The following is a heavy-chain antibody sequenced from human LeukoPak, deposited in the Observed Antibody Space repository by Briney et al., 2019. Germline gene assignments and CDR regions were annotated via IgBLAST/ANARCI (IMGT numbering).Heavy chain of an antibody. CDR2: IYYSGST. J-gene: IGHJ4*02. CDR1: GGSISSGDYY. V-gene: IGHV4-30-4*01. CDR3: ARDQYGGDYYDSSGEY. D-gene: IGHD3-22*01. Sequence: PSQTLSLTCTVSGGSISSGDYYWGWIRQPPGKGLEWIGYIYYSGSTYYNPSLKSRVTTSVDTSKNQFSLKLSSVTAADTAVYYCARDQYGGDYYDSSGEYWGQGTLVTVSS.